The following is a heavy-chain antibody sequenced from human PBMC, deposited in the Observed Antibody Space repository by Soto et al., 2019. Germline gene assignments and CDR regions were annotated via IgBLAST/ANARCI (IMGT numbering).Heavy chain of an antibody. CDR2: INSDGSST. D-gene: IGHD3-22*01. CDR3: ARVTKNYYDSSGLDY. Sequence: GGSLRLSCAASGFTFSSYWMHWVRQAPGKGLVWVSRINSDGSSTSYADSVKGRFTISRDNAKNTLYLQMNSLRAEDTAVYYCARVTKNYYDSSGLDYWGQGTLVTVSS. CDR1: GFTFSSYW. J-gene: IGHJ4*02. V-gene: IGHV3-74*01.